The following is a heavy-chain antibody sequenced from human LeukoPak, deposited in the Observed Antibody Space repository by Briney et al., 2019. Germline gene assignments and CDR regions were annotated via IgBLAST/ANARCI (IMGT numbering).Heavy chain of an antibody. V-gene: IGHV3-11*01. CDR2: ISSSGSTI. CDR1: GGSISSYY. D-gene: IGHD3-9*01. J-gene: IGHJ4*02. CDR3: AREFDYGTLPGPY. Sequence: LSLTCTVSGGSISSYYWSWIRQAPGKGLEWVSYISSSGSTIYYADSVKGRFTISRDNSKNTLYLQMTSLNAEDTGVYYCAREFDYGTLPGPYWGPGTLVIVSS.